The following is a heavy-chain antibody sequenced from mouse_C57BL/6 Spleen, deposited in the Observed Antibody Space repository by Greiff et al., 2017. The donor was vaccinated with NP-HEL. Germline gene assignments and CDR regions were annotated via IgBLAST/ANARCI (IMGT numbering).Heavy chain of an antibody. J-gene: IGHJ3*01. Sequence: QVQLQQSGPELVKPGASVKISCKASGYTFTDYYINWVKQRPGQGLEWIGWIFPGSGSTYYNEKFKGKATLTVDKSSSTAYMFLSILTSEDSAFYFCARTDYYGSSSLAYWGQGTLVTVSA. CDR3: ARTDYYGSSSLAY. CDR1: GYTFTDYY. V-gene: IGHV1-75*01. D-gene: IGHD1-1*01. CDR2: IFPGSGST.